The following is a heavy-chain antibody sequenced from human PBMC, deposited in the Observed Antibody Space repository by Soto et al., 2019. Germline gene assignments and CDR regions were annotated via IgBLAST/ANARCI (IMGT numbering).Heavy chain of an antibody. D-gene: IGHD3-10*01. CDR1: GGTFSSYA. CDR2: IIPIFGTA. Sequence: SVKVSCKASGGTFSSYAISWVRQAPGQGLEWMGGIIPIFGTANYAQKFQGRVTITADESTSTAYMELSSLRSEDTAVYYCARAGLTMVRGVIMTPWPYYYGMDVWGQGTTVTVSS. CDR3: ARAGLTMVRGVIMTPWPYYYGMDV. J-gene: IGHJ6*02. V-gene: IGHV1-69*13.